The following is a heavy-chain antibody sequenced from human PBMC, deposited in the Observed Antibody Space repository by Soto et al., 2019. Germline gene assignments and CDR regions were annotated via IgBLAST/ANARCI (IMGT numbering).Heavy chain of an antibody. CDR2: ISHLEST. Sequence: QLQLQESGSGLVKTSETLSLTCTVSGASICYGGFSWSWIRQSPGKGLEWIGYISHLESTYFHPSFKSRLTMSIDRTRNQFSLKLSSVTAADMAVHYCARGGGYDSFDYWGQGVLVTVSS. V-gene: IGHV4-30-2*06. D-gene: IGHD5-12*01. J-gene: IGHJ4*02. CDR1: GASICYGGFS. CDR3: ARGGGYDSFDY.